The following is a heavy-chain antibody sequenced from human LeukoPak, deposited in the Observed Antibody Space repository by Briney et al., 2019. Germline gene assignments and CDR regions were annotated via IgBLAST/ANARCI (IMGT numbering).Heavy chain of an antibody. V-gene: IGHV4-34*01. CDR3: ARRRGVYYYDSSGYYGIDP. Sequence: SETLSLTCAVYGGSFSGYYWSWIRQPPGKGLEWIGEINHSGSTNYNPSLKSRVTISVDTSKNQFSLKLSSVTAGDTAVYYCARRRGVYYYDSSGYYGIDPWGQGTLVTVSS. CDR1: GGSFSGYY. CDR2: INHSGST. J-gene: IGHJ5*02. D-gene: IGHD3-22*01.